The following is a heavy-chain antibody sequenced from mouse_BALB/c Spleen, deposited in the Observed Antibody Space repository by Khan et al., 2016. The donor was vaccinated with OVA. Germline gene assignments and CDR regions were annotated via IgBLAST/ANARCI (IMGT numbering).Heavy chain of an antibody. Sequence: VQLQESGAEPAKPGASVKMSCKASGYTFTSYWMHWVKQRPGQGLEWIGYINHSTGYTEYNQKFKDKATLTADKSFSTAYMHLSSLTSEASSVYYCTRKFVYCSRGDCRDRGPTLTVSS. CDR1: GYTFTSYW. V-gene: IGHV1-7*01. CDR3: TRKFVYCSRGDC. CDR2: INHSTGYT. J-gene: IGHJ2*01. D-gene: IGHD1-1*01.